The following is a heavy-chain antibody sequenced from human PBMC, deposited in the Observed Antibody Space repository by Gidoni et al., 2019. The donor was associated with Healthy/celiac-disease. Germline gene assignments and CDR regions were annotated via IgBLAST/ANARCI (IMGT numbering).Heavy chain of an antibody. CDR2: INAGNGNT. J-gene: IGHJ4*02. V-gene: IGHV1-3*01. Sequence: QVQLVQSGAEVKKPGASVKVSCKASGYTFTSYAMHWVRQAPGQRLEWMGWINAGNGNTKYSQKFQGRVTITRDTSASTAYMELSSLRSEDTAVYYCARALGPFVVVVAATFGVWNSELDYWGQGTLVTVSS. D-gene: IGHD2-15*01. CDR3: ARALGPFVVVVAATFGVWNSELDY. CDR1: GYTFTSYA.